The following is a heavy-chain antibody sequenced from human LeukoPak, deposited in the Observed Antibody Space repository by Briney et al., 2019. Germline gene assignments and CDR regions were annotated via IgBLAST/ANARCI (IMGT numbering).Heavy chain of an antibody. J-gene: IGHJ2*01. CDR1: GGSISSGAYY. CDR3: ARIPPRGYFDL. V-gene: IGHV4-31*03. Sequence: PSETLSLTCNVSGGSISSGAYYWSWIRQHPGQGLEWIGYIYYSGSTSYNPSLKSRVIISVDTSKNQFSLKLSSVTAADTAVYYCARIPPRGYFDLWGRGTLVTVSS. CDR2: IYYSGST.